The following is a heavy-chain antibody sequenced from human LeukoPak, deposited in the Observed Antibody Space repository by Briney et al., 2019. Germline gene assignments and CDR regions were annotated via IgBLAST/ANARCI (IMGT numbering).Heavy chain of an antibody. V-gene: IGHV1-46*01. CDR1: GYTLTSYY. D-gene: IGHD1-26*01. CDR2: MNPTGGST. CDR3: ARDNSVGDNAWWFDP. J-gene: IGHJ5*02. Sequence: ASVKLSCKASGYTLTSYYMHWVRQAPGQGLEWMGLMNPTGGSTGYAQKFQGRVTMTREMSTSTEYVELSSLRSEDTAIYYCARDNSVGDNAWWFDPWGQGTLVTVSS.